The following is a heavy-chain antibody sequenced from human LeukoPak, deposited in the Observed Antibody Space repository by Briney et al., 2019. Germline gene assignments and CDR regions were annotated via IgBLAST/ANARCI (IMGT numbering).Heavy chain of an antibody. CDR2: VNPGDSDT. J-gene: IGHJ4*02. V-gene: IGHV5-51*01. CDR1: GYSFANYW. D-gene: IGHD4-17*01. CDR3: ARAPTSVSNPYYFDY. Sequence: GESLKISCKGSGYSFANYWIAWVRQMPGTGLEWMGIVNPGDSDTRYSPSFQGQITVSVDKSISTAFLQWDILKASDTAMYYCARAPTSVSNPYYFDYWGQGTLVTVSS.